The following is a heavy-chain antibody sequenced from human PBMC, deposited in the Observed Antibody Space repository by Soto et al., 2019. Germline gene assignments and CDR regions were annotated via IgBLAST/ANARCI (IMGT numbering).Heavy chain of an antibody. CDR1: GGTFSSYA. CDR3: ARGLGYYYDSSGPFNDAFDI. J-gene: IGHJ3*02. D-gene: IGHD3-22*01. Sequence: SVKVSCKASGGTFSSYAISWVRQSPGQGLEWMGGIIPIFGTANYAQKFQGRVTITADESTSTAYMELSSLRSEDTAVYYCARGLGYYYDSSGPFNDAFDIWGQGTMVTVSS. CDR2: IIPIFGTA. V-gene: IGHV1-69*13.